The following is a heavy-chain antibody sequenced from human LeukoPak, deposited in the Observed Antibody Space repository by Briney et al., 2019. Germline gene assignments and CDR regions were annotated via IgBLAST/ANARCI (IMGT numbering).Heavy chain of an antibody. V-gene: IGHV1-46*01. Sequence: ASVKVSCKASGYTFTSYYMHWVRQAPGQGLEWMGIINPSGGSTSYAQKCQGRVTMTRDTSTSTVYMELSSLRSEDTAVYYCAISAAAGPNWFDPWGQGTLVTVSS. CDR3: AISAAAGPNWFDP. D-gene: IGHD6-13*01. CDR2: INPSGGST. J-gene: IGHJ5*02. CDR1: GYTFTSYY.